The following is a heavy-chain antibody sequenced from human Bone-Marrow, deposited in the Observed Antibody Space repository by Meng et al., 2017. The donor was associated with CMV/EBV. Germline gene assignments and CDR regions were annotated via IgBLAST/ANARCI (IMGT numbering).Heavy chain of an antibody. CDR3: AREAGIAVAGDYFDY. Sequence: GGSLRLSCAASGFTFSNYAMSWVRQAPGKGLEWVANIKQDGSEKYYVDSVKGRFTISRDNAKNSLYLQMNSLRAEDTAVYYCAREAGIAVAGDYFDYWGQGTLVTGSS. CDR1: GFTFSNYA. V-gene: IGHV3-7*01. D-gene: IGHD6-19*01. CDR2: IKQDGSEK. J-gene: IGHJ4*02.